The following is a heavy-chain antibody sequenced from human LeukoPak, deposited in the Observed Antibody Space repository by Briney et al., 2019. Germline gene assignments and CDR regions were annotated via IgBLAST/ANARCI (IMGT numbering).Heavy chain of an antibody. CDR2: IKTKTGGGAI. V-gene: IGHV3-15*01. J-gene: IGHJ4*02. Sequence: PGGSLRLSCAAPRFTFTNALMSWVPQAPGKGVECVGRIKTKTGGGAIDYAASVKSRVTISRDDSESTVYLQMNSPKPEDTALYYCTADWPGDDSPVDYWGQGTLVTVSS. D-gene: IGHD2-15*01. CDR1: RFTFTNAL. CDR3: TADWPGDDSPVDY.